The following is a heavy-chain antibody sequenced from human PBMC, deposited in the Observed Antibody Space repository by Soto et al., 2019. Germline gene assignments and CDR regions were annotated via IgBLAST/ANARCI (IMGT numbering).Heavy chain of an antibody. CDR3: AGYGSGSYYMVY. D-gene: IGHD3-10*01. CDR1: GGSISSSSYY. CDR2: IYYSWST. Sequence: SETLSLTCTVSGGSISSSSYYWGWIRQPPGMGLVWIGSIYYSWSTYYNPSLKSRVTFSVDTSKNQFSLKLISVTAADTAVYYCAGYGSGSYYMVYWGQGTLVTVSS. V-gene: IGHV4-39*01. J-gene: IGHJ4*02.